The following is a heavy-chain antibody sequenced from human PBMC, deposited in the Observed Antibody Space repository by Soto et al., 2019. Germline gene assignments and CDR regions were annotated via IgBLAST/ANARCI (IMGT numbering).Heavy chain of an antibody. CDR3: SRPKVSYSSGYSYFDY. D-gene: IGHD6-19*01. J-gene: IGHJ4*02. V-gene: IGHV1-69*01. Sequence: QVQLVQSGAEVKQPGSSVKVSCKTSGGTFSTYAIYWVRQAPGQGLERMGAIIPLFGTADYAQKFQGRVTITADESTSTAYMELSSLRSEDTAVYYFSRPKVSYSSGYSYFDYWGQGTLVTVSS. CDR2: IIPLFGTA. CDR1: GGTFSTYA.